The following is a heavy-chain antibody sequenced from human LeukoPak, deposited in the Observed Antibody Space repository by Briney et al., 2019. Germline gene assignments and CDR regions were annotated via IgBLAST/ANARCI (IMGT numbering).Heavy chain of an antibody. CDR3: ASGPSYSGSNEYFDY. J-gene: IGHJ4*02. CDR1: GYTFTSYA. CDR2: INTNTGNP. V-gene: IGHV7-4-1*02. D-gene: IGHD1-26*01. Sequence: APVTVSCKASGYTFTSYAMNWVRQAPGQGLEWMGWINTNTGNPTYAQGFTGRFVFSLDTSVSTTYRQIISLKAEDTAVYYCASGPSYSGSNEYFDYWGQGTLVTVSS.